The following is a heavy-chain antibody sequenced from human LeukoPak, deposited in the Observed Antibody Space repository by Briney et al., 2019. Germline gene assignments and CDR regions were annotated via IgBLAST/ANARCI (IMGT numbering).Heavy chain of an antibody. D-gene: IGHD3-22*01. Sequence: GGSLRLSCAASGFTFSNYAMHWVRPAPGKGLEGVAVISYDGSNKYYADSVKGRFTISRDNSKNTLYLQMNSLRAEDTAVYYCARDLYDSSESAFDIWGQGTMVTVSS. CDR2: ISYDGSNK. V-gene: IGHV3-30-3*01. CDR1: GFTFSNYA. J-gene: IGHJ3*02. CDR3: ARDLYDSSESAFDI.